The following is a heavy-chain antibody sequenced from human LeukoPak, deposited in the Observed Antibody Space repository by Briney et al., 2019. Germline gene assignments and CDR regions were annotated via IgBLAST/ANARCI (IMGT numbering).Heavy chain of an antibody. Sequence: SETLSLTCTVSGGSISSYYWSWIRQPPGKGLEWIGYIYYSGSTNYNPSLKSRVTISVDTSKNQFSLKLSSVTAADTAAYYCARHEGFYGDYSWFDPWGQGTLVTVSS. CDR3: ARHEGFYGDYSWFDP. CDR1: GGSISSYY. J-gene: IGHJ5*02. V-gene: IGHV4-59*08. CDR2: IYYSGST. D-gene: IGHD4-17*01.